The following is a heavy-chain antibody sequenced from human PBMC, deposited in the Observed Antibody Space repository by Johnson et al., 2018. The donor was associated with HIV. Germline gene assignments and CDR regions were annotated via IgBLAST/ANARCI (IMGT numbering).Heavy chain of an antibody. J-gene: IGHJ3*02. Sequence: VQLVESGGGVVQPGGSLTLSCAVSGFTVSSNYMSWVRQAPGKGLAWVSVIYSGGSTYYADSVKGRFTISRDSSKNTLYLQMNSLRAEDTAMYYCARSPGEADAFDIWGQGTMVTVSS. CDR3: ARSPGEADAFDI. CDR2: IYSGGST. D-gene: IGHD3-10*01. V-gene: IGHV3-66*02. CDR1: GFTVSSNY.